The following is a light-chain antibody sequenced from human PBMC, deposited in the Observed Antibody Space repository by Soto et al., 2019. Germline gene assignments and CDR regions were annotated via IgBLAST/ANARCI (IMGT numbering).Light chain of an antibody. CDR2: DAS. V-gene: IGKV3-20*01. CDR3: QQCSISPLT. J-gene: IGKJ4*01. CDR1: QSVPKDY. Sequence: EIVLTQSPGTLSLSPGEKATPSCRASQSVPKDYLAWYQHKPGKPPRLLIHDASSRATGIPDRFSGSGSGTDFTLTISRLEPEDFAVYYCQQCSISPLTFCGGTKVEIK.